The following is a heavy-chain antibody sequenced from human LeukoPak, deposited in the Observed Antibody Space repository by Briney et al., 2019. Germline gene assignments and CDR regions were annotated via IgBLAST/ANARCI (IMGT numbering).Heavy chain of an antibody. V-gene: IGHV1-2*06. CDR1: GYTFTGYY. CDR3: ARSYYYGSGSRVDWFDP. Sequence: GASVKVSCKASGYTFTGYYMHWVRQAPGQGLEWMGRINPNSGGTNYAQKFQGRVTMTRDTSISTAYMEPSRLRSDDTAVYYCARSYYYGSGSRVDWFDPWGQGTLVTVSS. D-gene: IGHD3-10*01. CDR2: INPNSGGT. J-gene: IGHJ5*02.